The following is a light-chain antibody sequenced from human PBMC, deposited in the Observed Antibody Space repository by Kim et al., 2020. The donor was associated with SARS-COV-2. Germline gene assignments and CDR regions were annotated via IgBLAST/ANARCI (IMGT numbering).Light chain of an antibody. Sequence: SYELTLPPSVSVSPGQTATIPCSGDNLGGRYVSWYQQRPGQTPVLVMYQDIERPSGIPDRFSGSNSGNTATLTISGTQAMDEADYYCQAWDNNAAIFGGG. J-gene: IGLJ2*01. CDR1: NLGGRY. CDR2: QDI. CDR3: QAWDNNAAI. V-gene: IGLV3-1*01.